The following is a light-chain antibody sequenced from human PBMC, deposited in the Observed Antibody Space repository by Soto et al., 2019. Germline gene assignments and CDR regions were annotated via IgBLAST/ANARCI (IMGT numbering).Light chain of an antibody. CDR2: DVN. V-gene: IGLV2-14*03. CDR3: SSYTNKDTLL. Sequence: QSALTQPASVSGSPGQSITISCTGTSSDVGGYDHVSWYQQHPGKAPKLIIYDVNVRPSGISRRFSGSKSDNTASLAVSGLHPADEADYYCSSYTNKDTLLFGGGTKVTVL. CDR1: SSDVGGYDH. J-gene: IGLJ3*02.